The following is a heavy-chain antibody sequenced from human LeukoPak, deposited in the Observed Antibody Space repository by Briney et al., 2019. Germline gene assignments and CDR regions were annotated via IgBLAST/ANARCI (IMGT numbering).Heavy chain of an antibody. J-gene: IGHJ4*02. CDR3: ATDLSGCFDRNVEY. D-gene: IGHD3-9*01. Sequence: ASVKVSCKVSGDTLTDLPMHWVRQAPGKGLEWMGGLDPENGETIYAQNFQGRVTMTEDTSTDTAYMELSSLRSEDTAVYYCATDLSGCFDRNVEYWGQGTLVTVSS. V-gene: IGHV1-24*01. CDR2: LDPENGET. CDR1: GDTLTDLP.